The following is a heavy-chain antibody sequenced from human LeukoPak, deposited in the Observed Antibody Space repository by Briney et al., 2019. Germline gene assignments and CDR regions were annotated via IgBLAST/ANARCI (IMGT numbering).Heavy chain of an antibody. Sequence: ASVRVSCMASGYTFTIYAMHWVRQAPGQRLEWMGWINAGNGNTKYSQKFQGRVTITRDTSASTAYMELSSLRSEDTAVYYCATAPPSSWYLLPGSDAEYFQHWGQGTLVTVSS. D-gene: IGHD6-13*01. CDR3: ATAPPSSWYLLPGSDAEYFQH. CDR2: INAGNGNT. J-gene: IGHJ1*01. V-gene: IGHV1-3*01. CDR1: GYTFTIYA.